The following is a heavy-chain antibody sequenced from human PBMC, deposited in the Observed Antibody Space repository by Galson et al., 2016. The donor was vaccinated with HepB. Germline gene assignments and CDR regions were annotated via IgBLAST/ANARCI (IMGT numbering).Heavy chain of an antibody. CDR1: GYTFTTYP. J-gene: IGHJ6*02. D-gene: IGHD2-21*02. CDR2: INTNTGNP. CDR3: ARASCGGDCNQYYYYYYGLDV. Sequence: SVKVSCKASGYTFTTYPVNWLRQAPGQGLEWMGWINTNTGNPTFAQGFTGRFVFSLDTSVSTAYLQIISLKAEDTAVYSCARASCGGDCNQYYYYYYGLDVWGQGTTVAVSS. V-gene: IGHV7-4-1*02.